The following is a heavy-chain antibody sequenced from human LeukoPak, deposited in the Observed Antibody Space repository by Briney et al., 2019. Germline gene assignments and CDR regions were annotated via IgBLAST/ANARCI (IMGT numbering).Heavy chain of an antibody. J-gene: IGHJ4*02. D-gene: IGHD2-15*01. CDR1: GFRFSNYA. V-gene: IGHV3-23*01. Sequence: GGSLRLSCAASGFRFSNYAMSWVRQAPGKGLEWVSLISDNGSTTYYADSVKGRFIISRDNSKNTLYLQMNSLRAEDTAVYYCARDLALRGYCSGGSCYSPYWGQGTLVTVSS. CDR3: ARDLALRGYCSGGSCYSPY. CDR2: ISDNGSTT.